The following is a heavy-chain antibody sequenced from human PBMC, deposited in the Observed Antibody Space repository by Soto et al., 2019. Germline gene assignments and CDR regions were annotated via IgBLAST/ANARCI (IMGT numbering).Heavy chain of an antibody. J-gene: IGHJ5*02. CDR2: IYYSGST. CDR1: GGSISSSSYY. D-gene: IGHD2-8*01. V-gene: IGHV4-39*01. CDR3: ASTHYTQWLDTFDP. Sequence: SETLSLTCTVSGGSISSSSYYWGWIRQPPGKGLEWIGSIYYSGSTYYNPSLKSRVTISVDTSKNQFSLKLSSVTAADTAVYYCASTHYTQWLDTFDPWGQGTLVTVSS.